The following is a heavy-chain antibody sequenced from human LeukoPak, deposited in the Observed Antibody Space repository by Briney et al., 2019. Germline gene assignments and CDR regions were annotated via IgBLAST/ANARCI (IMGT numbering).Heavy chain of an antibody. CDR2: IYTSGST. V-gene: IGHV4-61*02. CDR1: GGSISSGTYY. D-gene: IGHD3-10*01. CDR3: ARTGGPHYYYGSGTYNP. J-gene: IGHJ5*02. Sequence: SETLSLTCTVSGGSISSGTYYWSWIRQPAGKGLEWIGRIYTSGSTNYNPSLKSRVTISVDTSKNQFSLKLSSVTAADTAVYYCARTGGPHYYYGSGTYNPWGQGTLVTVSS.